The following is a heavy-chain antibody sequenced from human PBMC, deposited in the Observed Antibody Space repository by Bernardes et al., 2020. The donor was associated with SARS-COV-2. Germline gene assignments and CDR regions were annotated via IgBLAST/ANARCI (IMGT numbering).Heavy chain of an antibody. V-gene: IGHV3-48*04. Sequence: GGSLRLSCTASGFTFSGYTMNWVRQAPGKGLGCVSYISGSGRTISYADSVKGRFTISRDNAKNALYLQMNSLRAEDTAVYYCAREPEYSSSWSPASFFYYGMDVWGQGTTVTVSS. CDR2: ISGSGRTI. CDR1: GFTFSGYT. CDR3: AREPEYSSSWSPASFFYYGMDV. J-gene: IGHJ6*02. D-gene: IGHD6-13*01.